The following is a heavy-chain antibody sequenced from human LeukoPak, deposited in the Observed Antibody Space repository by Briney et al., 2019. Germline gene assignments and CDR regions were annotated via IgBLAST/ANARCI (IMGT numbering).Heavy chain of an antibody. V-gene: IGHV3-64D*06. Sequence: GGSLRLSRSASVFTFSSYAMHWPRQARGKGLEYLSGIKDNESRTHNADYVKCRFTISRDNSEITQYLQMSSLRVDDTAVYYCVKDLRGSYTFDYWGQGTLDTVSS. CDR2: IKDNESRT. D-gene: IGHD3-16*01. J-gene: IGHJ4*02. CDR3: VKDLRGSYTFDY. CDR1: VFTFSSYA.